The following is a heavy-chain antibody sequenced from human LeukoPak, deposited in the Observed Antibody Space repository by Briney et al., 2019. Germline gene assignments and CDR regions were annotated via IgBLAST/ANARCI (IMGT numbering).Heavy chain of an antibody. D-gene: IGHD6-13*01. CDR1: GFTFSSYA. Sequence: GGSLRLSCAASGFTFSSYAMHWVRQAPGKGLEYVSAISSNGGSTYYANSVKGRFTISRDNSKNTLYLQMGSLRAEDMAVYYCAREGPGSSPFDYWGQGTLVTVSS. J-gene: IGHJ4*02. CDR2: ISSNGGST. V-gene: IGHV3-64*01. CDR3: AREGPGSSPFDY.